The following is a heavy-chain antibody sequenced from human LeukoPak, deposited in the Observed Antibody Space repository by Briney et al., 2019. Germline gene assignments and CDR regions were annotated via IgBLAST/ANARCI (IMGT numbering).Heavy chain of an antibody. Sequence: SETLSLTCTVSGGSISSYYWSWIRQPPGKGLEWIGYIYYSGSTNYNPSLKSRVTISVDTSKNQLSLKLSSVTAADTAVYYCARGGYCSGGSCLLDYWGQGTLVTVSS. CDR3: ARGGYCSGGSCLLDY. J-gene: IGHJ4*02. D-gene: IGHD2-15*01. CDR2: IYYSGST. CDR1: GGSISSYY. V-gene: IGHV4-59*01.